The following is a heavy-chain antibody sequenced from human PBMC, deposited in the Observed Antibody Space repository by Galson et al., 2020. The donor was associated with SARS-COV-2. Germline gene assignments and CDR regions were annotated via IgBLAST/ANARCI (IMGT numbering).Heavy chain of an antibody. CDR2: IYPSGST. Sequence: SATLSLTCAVSGYSISTTNYWGWVRQPPGKGLEWIGSIYPSGSTYYNPSLKSRVTISLDTSKNQFSLRLDSVTAADTALYYCARQGVNMIVLVTVPGWYFDLWGRGTLVTVSS. D-gene: IGHD3-22*01. J-gene: IGHJ2*01. CDR1: GYSISTTNY. V-gene: IGHV4-38-2*01. CDR3: ARQGVNMIVLVTVPGWYFDL.